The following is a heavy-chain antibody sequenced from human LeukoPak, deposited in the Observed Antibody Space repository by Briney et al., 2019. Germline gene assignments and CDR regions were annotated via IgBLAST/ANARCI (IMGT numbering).Heavy chain of an antibody. Sequence: GGSLRLSCAAPGFTFSGSAMHWVRQASGKGLEWVGRIRSKANSYATAYAASVKGRFTISRDDSKNTAYLQMNSLKTEDTAVYYCTRHVPGYCSGGSCKNFDYWGQGTLVTVSS. CDR2: IRSKANSYAT. D-gene: IGHD2-15*01. V-gene: IGHV3-73*01. CDR1: GFTFSGSA. J-gene: IGHJ4*02. CDR3: TRHVPGYCSGGSCKNFDY.